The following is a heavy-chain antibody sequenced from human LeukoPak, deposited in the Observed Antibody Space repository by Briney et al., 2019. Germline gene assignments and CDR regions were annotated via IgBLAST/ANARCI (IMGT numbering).Heavy chain of an antibody. CDR2: ISYDGYNK. D-gene: IGHD6-19*01. CDR3: AREGTLYSSGWDYYGMDV. V-gene: IGHV3-30-3*01. J-gene: IGHJ6*02. Sequence: GGSLRLSCAASGFTFSSYAIHWVRQAPGKGLEWVAVISYDGYNKYYADSVKGRFTLSRDNSKNTLYLQMNSLRAEDTAVYYCAREGTLYSSGWDYYGMDVWGQGTTVTVSS. CDR1: GFTFSSYA.